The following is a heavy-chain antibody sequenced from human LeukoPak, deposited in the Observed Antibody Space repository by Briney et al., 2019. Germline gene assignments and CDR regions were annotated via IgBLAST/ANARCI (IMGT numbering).Heavy chain of an antibody. CDR1: GYTFTGYY. Sequence: ASVKVSCKASGYTFTGYYMHWVRQAPGQGLEWMGWINPNSGGTNYAQKFQGRVTMTRDTSISTAYMELSRLRSDDTAVYYCAMRRGIAVAGTDYWGQGTLVTVSS. CDR3: AMRRGIAVAGTDY. J-gene: IGHJ4*02. CDR2: INPNSGGT. D-gene: IGHD6-19*01. V-gene: IGHV1-2*02.